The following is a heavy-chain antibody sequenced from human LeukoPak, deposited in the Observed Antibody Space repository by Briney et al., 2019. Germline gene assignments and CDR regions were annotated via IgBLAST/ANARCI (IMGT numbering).Heavy chain of an antibody. J-gene: IGHJ4*02. D-gene: IGHD5-12*01. V-gene: IGHV3-30*02. CDR3: ARGPSGYHNT. Sequence: GSLRLSCAASGFTFSSYGMHWVRQAPGKGLEWVAFIRYDGSNKYYADSVKGRFTISRDNSKNTLYLQMNSLRAEDTAVHYCARGPSGYHNTGGQGTLVTVSS. CDR1: GFTFSSYG. CDR2: IRYDGSNK.